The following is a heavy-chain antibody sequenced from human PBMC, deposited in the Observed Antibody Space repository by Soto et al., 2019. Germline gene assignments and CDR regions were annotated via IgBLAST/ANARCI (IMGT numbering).Heavy chain of an antibody. J-gene: IGHJ6*02. CDR2: IKSKTDGGTT. CDR3: TTDGKGRYYDILTGYYNVRYGMDV. Sequence: PGGSLRLSCAASGFTFSNAWMSWVRQAPGKGLEWVGRIKSKTDGGTTDYAAPVKGRFTISRDDSKNTLYLQINSLKTEDTAVYYCTTDGKGRYYDILTGYYNVRYGMDVWGQGTTVTVSS. CDR1: GFTFSNAW. V-gene: IGHV3-15*01. D-gene: IGHD3-9*01.